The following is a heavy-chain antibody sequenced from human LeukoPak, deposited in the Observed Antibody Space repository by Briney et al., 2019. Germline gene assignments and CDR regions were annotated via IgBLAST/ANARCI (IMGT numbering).Heavy chain of an antibody. V-gene: IGHV4-34*01. CDR2: INHSGST. J-gene: IGHJ3*02. CDR1: GGSFSGYY. D-gene: IGHD3-10*01. CDR3: ARDGGRVRGPPGDAYNM. Sequence: SETLSLTCAVYGGSFSGYYWSWIRQPPGKGLEWIGEINHSGSTNYNPSLKSRITISLDTSKNLLSLKLNSVTAADTAMYYCARDGGRVRGPPGDAYNMWGQGTMVTVSS.